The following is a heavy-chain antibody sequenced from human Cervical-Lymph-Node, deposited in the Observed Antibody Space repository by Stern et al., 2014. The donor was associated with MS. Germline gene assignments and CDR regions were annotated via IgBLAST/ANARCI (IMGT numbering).Heavy chain of an antibody. D-gene: IGHD3-3*01. CDR2: ISYDVSNK. J-gene: IGHJ6*02. V-gene: IGHV3-30-3*01. CDR3: ARGAYDSGRIVSFGMDV. CDR1: GFTFRSYT. Sequence: QVQLVESGGGVVQPGRSLRLSCAASGFTFRSYTLHWVRQAPGTGLEWVAVISYDVSNKNYVDPVKGRFSISRDDSKDTLSLQMNSLRAEDTAVYCCARGAYDSGRIVSFGMDVWGQGTTVTVSS.